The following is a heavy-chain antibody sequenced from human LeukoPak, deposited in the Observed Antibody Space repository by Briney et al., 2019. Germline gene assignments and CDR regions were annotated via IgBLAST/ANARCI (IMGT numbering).Heavy chain of an antibody. CDR1: GYTFTSYG. Sequence: ASVKVSCKASGYTFTSYGISWVRQAPGQGLEWMGWISAYNGNTNYAQELQGRVTMTTDTSTSTAYMELRSLRSDDTAVYYCARAREQLVPQDYWGQGTLVTVSS. CDR2: ISAYNGNT. D-gene: IGHD6-6*01. V-gene: IGHV1-18*01. J-gene: IGHJ4*02. CDR3: ARAREQLVPQDY.